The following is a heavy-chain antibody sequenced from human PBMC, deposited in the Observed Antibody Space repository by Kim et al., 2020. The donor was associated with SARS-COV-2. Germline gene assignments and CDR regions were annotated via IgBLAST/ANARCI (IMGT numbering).Heavy chain of an antibody. Sequence: DSVKGRFTISRDNSKNTLYLKMNSLRAEDTAVYYCAKDLSGYYGSGSYKYWGQGTLVTVSS. D-gene: IGHD3-10*01. CDR3: AKDLSGYYGSGSYKY. J-gene: IGHJ4*02. V-gene: IGHV3-23*01.